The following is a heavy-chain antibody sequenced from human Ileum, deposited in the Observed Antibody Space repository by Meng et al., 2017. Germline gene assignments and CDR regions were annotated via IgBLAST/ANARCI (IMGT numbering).Heavy chain of an antibody. CDR3: ARRFRLGELSPLDY. Sequence: GESLKISCAASGFTFGSYEMNWVRQVPGKGLEWVSFINIPGTITYYRDSVKGRFTISRDNARDTLHLEMNSLRVEDTAIYYCARRFRLGELSPLDYWGQGTLVTVSS. CDR2: INIPGTIT. D-gene: IGHD3-16*02. CDR1: GFTFGSYE. J-gene: IGHJ4*02. V-gene: IGHV3-48*03.